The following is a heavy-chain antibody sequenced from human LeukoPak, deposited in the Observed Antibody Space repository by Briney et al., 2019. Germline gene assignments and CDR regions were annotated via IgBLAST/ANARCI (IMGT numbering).Heavy chain of an antibody. CDR1: GFTFSSYS. CDR2: ISSSTNTI. V-gene: IGHV3-48*01. J-gene: IGHJ4*02. D-gene: IGHD3-22*01. Sequence: GGSLRLSCAASGFTFSSYSMNWVRQAPGKGLEWVSYISSSTNTIYYADSVKGRFTISRDNAKNTLYLQMNSLRAEDTAVYYCARAGGHYDSSGSFDYWGQGTLVTVSS. CDR3: ARAGGHYDSSGSFDY.